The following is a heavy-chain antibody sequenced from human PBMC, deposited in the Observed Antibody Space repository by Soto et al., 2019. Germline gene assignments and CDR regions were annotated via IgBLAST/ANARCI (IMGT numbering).Heavy chain of an antibody. CDR2: IDPSDSYT. V-gene: IGHV5-10-1*01. CDR1: GYSFTSYW. CDR3: ARPYFDYGDDHDAFDI. J-gene: IGHJ3*02. D-gene: IGHD4-17*01. Sequence: PGESLKISCKGSGYSFTSYWISWVRQMPGKGLEWMGRIDPSDSYTNYSPSFQGHVTISADKSISTAYLQWSSLKASDTAMYYCARPYFDYGDDHDAFDIWGQGTMVTVSS.